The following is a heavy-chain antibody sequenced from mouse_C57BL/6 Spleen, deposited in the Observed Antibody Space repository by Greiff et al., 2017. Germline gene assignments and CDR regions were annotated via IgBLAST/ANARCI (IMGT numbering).Heavy chain of an antibody. D-gene: IGHD1-1*01. Sequence: EVQLQESGPELVKPGASVKIPCKASGYTFTDYNMDWVKQSHGKSLEWIGDINPNNGGTIYNQKFKGKATLTVDKSSSTAYMELRSLTSEDTAVYYCARGGYGSSYNYFDYWGQGTTRTVSS. CDR2: INPNNGGT. J-gene: IGHJ2*01. V-gene: IGHV1-18*01. CDR1: GYTFTDYN. CDR3: ARGGYGSSYNYFDY.